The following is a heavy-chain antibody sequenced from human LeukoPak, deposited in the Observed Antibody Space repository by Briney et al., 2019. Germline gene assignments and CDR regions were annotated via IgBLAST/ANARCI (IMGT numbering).Heavy chain of an antibody. CDR1: GGSISSSSYY. Sequence: SETLSLTCTVSGGSISSSSYYWGWIRQPPGKGLEWIGSIYYSGSTYYNPSLKSRVTISVDASKNQFSLKLSSVTAADTAVYYCARHPRITMIVIGAFDIWGQGTMVTVSS. J-gene: IGHJ3*02. D-gene: IGHD3-22*01. V-gene: IGHV4-39*01. CDR3: ARHPRITMIVIGAFDI. CDR2: IYYSGST.